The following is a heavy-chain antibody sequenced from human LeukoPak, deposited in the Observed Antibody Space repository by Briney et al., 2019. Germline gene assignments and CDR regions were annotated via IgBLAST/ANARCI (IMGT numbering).Heavy chain of an antibody. V-gene: IGHV3-53*01. D-gene: IGHD2-21*01. CDR2: IYSGGST. CDR1: GFTVGNKY. Sequence: GGSLRLSCAASGFTVGNKYMSGVRQAPGKGLEWDSVIYSGGSTYYAESVKGRFTISRDNSKNTLYLKMNSLRAEDTAVYYCARAAIPYYFDNWGQGTVVTVSS. CDR3: ARAAIPYYFDN. J-gene: IGHJ4*02.